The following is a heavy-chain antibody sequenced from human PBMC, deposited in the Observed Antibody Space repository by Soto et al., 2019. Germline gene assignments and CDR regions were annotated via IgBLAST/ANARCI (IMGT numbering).Heavy chain of an antibody. J-gene: IGHJ6*02. CDR3: ARGRCSSTSCYRYYYYGMDV. CDR1: GGSISSYY. V-gene: IGHV4-4*07. D-gene: IGHD2-2*01. CDR2: IYTSGST. Sequence: SETLSLTCTVSGGSISSYYWSWIRQPAGKGLEWIGRIYTSGSTNYNPSLKSRVTMSVDTSKNQFSLKLSPVTAADTAVYYCARGRCSSTSCYRYYYYGMDVWGQGTTVTVSS.